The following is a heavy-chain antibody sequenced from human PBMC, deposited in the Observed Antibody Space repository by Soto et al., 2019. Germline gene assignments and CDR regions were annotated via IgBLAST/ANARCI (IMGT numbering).Heavy chain of an antibody. D-gene: IGHD2-8*01. CDR1: GASIRGVDYF. Sequence: QVQLQEAGPGLVKPSQTLSLTCTGSGASIRGVDYFWTWIRQRPGKGLEWLGNIYASGSAYTNPSLKSRVGLSVDPAPNQFATSLASVTAADAAVYYCAREGQDISTHGGCNAFDLWGQGTEGSVFS. J-gene: IGHJ3*01. V-gene: IGHV4-31*03. CDR2: IYASGSA. CDR3: AREGQDISTHGGCNAFDL.